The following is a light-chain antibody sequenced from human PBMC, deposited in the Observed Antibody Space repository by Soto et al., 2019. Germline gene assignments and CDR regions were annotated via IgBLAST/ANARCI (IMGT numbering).Light chain of an antibody. J-gene: IGLJ2*01. V-gene: IGLV1-47*01. CDR3: AVWDDSLVV. Sequence: QSLLTQPPSASGTPGQRVTISCSGRSSNIGRHYVYWYQQLPGTAPKLLIYSNSQRPSGVPDRFSGSKSGTSASLAISGLRSDDEADYYCAVWDDSLVVFGGGTKLTVL. CDR1: SSNIGRHY. CDR2: SNS.